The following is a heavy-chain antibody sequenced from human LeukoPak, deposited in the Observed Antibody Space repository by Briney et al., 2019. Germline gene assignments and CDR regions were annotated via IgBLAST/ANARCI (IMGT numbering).Heavy chain of an antibody. D-gene: IGHD3-22*01. V-gene: IGHV1-69*05. Sequence: SVKVSCKASGGTFSSYAISWVRQAPGQGLEWMGGIIPIFGTANYAQKFQGRVTITTDESTSTAYMELSSLRSEDTAVYYCARGHYYHSSGYYPNWFDPWGQGNLVTVSS. J-gene: IGHJ5*02. CDR1: GGTFSSYA. CDR2: IIPIFGTA. CDR3: ARGHYYHSSGYYPNWFDP.